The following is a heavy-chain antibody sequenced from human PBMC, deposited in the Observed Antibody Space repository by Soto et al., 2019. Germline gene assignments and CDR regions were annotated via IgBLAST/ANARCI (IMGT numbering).Heavy chain of an antibody. V-gene: IGHV3-23*01. D-gene: IGHD5-12*01. Sequence: PGGSLRLSCAVSGFTFSNYAISWVRQAPGKGLEWVSIISGGGDTSYYADSVKGRFTISRDNSRNTLYLQMNSLRAGDSAKYYVAKEGTSGLYYFDYWGPRTLVTVSS. CDR2: ISGGGDTS. CDR3: AKEGTSGLYYFDY. J-gene: IGHJ4*02. CDR1: GFTFSNYA.